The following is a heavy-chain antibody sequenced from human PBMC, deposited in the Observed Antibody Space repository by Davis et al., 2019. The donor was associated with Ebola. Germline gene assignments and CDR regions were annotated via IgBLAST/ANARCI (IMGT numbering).Heavy chain of an antibody. CDR3: ARDLRERNWGPPGDYYYYGMDV. Sequence: ASVKVSCKASGYTFTSYGISWVRQAPGQGLEWMGWISAYNGNTNYAQKLQGRVTMTTDTSTSTAYMELRSLRSDDTAVYYCARDLRERNWGPPGDYYYYGMDVWGKGTTVTVSS. CDR1: GYTFTSYG. V-gene: IGHV1-18*04. J-gene: IGHJ6*04. CDR2: ISAYNGNT. D-gene: IGHD7-27*01.